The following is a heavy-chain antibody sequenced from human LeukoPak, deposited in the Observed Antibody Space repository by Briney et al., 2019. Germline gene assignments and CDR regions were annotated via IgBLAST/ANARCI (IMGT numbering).Heavy chain of an antibody. J-gene: IGHJ4*02. Sequence: SETLSLTCNVSGGSISSSSYYWGWIRQPPGKGLEWIGSIYYSGSTYYNPSLKSRVTISVDTSKNQFSLKLSSVTAADTAVYYCPSRQQGLYFDYWGQGPLVTVSS. CDR3: PSRQQGLYFDY. CDR1: GGSISSSSYY. D-gene: IGHD6-19*01. CDR2: IYYSGST. V-gene: IGHV4-39*01.